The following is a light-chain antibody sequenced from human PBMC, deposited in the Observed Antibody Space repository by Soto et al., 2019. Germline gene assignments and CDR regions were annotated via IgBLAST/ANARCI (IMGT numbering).Light chain of an antibody. CDR3: SSYTSSSTLV. Sequence: QSVLTQPASVSGSPGQSITISCTGTSRDVGGYNLVSWYQQHPGTAPKLMIYEDSARPSGISNRFSGSKSGNTASLTISGLQAEDEADYYCSSYTSSSTLVFGGGTQLTVL. CDR1: SRDVGGYNL. J-gene: IGLJ2*01. CDR2: EDS. V-gene: IGLV2-14*02.